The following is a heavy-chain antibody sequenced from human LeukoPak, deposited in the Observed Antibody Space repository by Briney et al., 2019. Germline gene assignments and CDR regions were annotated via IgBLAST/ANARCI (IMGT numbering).Heavy chain of an antibody. D-gene: IGHD6-19*01. CDR1: GFTFDDYG. J-gene: IGHJ6*03. Sequence: GGSLRLSCAASGFTFDDYGMNWVRQAPGKGLEWVSGINWNGASTGYADSVKGRFTISRDNAKNSLYLQMNSLRAEDTALYHCAREGRRGRYNDKYYYYMDVWGKGTTVTVSS. CDR2: INWNGAST. CDR3: AREGRRGRYNDKYYYYMDV. V-gene: IGHV3-20*01.